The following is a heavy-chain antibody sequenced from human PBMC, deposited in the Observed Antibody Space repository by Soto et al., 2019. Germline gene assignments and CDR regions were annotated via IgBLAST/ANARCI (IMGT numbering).Heavy chain of an antibody. CDR2: IYPVDSDT. V-gene: IGHV5-51*01. Sequence: GASLKVSCNGSGYNFNNYWIGWVGQMSAKGLEWMGIIYPVDSDTKYSPSFQGQVTISADKSTSTAYLQCISLKASDTAIYYCARPLGVAAADRLNYYVYIAVSGKGTRVTVCS. D-gene: IGHD2-15*01. CDR1: GYNFNNYW. J-gene: IGHJ6*03. CDR3: ARPLGVAAADRLNYYVYIAV.